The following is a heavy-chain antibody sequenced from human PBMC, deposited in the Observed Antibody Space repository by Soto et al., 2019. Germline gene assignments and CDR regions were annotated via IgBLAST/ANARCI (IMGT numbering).Heavy chain of an antibody. Sequence: EVQLLESGGGLVQPGESLRLSCAASGFTFSSYAMSWVRQAPGKGLEWVSVISGSDDSTYYADSVKGRFTISRDNSKNTLYLQMNSLRAKDTAVYDCAKRSSSSTFDSWGQGTLVTVSS. CDR1: GFTFSSYA. D-gene: IGHD6-6*01. CDR2: ISGSDDST. CDR3: AKRSSSSTFDS. V-gene: IGHV3-23*01. J-gene: IGHJ4*02.